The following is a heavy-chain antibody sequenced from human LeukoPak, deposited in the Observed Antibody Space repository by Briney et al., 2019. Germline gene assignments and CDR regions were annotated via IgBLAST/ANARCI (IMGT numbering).Heavy chain of an antibody. CDR1: GFTFSSYA. D-gene: IGHD3-22*01. CDR3: AKDSYYYDSSGYAY. CDR2: ISGSGGST. Sequence: PGGSLRLSCAASGFTFSSYAMSWVRQAPGKGLEWVSAISGSGGSTYYTDSVKGRFTISRDNSKNTLYLQMNSLRAEDTAVYYCAKDSYYYDSSGYAYLGQGTLVTVSS. V-gene: IGHV3-23*01. J-gene: IGHJ4*02.